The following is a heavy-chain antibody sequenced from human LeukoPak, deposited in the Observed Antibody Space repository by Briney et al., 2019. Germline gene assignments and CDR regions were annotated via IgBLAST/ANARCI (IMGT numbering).Heavy chain of an antibody. CDR2: ISGSGGST. J-gene: IGHJ4*02. CDR3: AKSRQDYDYVWGSYRYTGGAFDY. D-gene: IGHD3-16*02. Sequence: GGSLRLSCAASRFTFSSYAMSWVRQAPGKGLEWVSAISGSGGSTYYADSVKGRFTISRDNSKNTLYLQMNSLRAEDTAGYYCAKSRQDYDYVWGSYRYTGGAFDYWGQGTLVTVSS. V-gene: IGHV3-23*01. CDR1: RFTFSSYA.